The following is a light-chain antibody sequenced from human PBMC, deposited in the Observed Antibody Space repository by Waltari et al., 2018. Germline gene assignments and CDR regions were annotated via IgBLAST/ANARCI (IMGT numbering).Light chain of an antibody. J-gene: IGLJ3*02. Sequence: QSALTQPASVSGSPGQSFTISCTGTSSDVGGYNLVSWYQQDPGKAPKLLIYDVSERPSGVSRRFSGSKSGNTASLTISGIQADDEADYYCCSYAGSFTGVFGGGTKVTVL. CDR1: SSDVGGYNL. CDR3: CSYAGSFTGV. CDR2: DVS. V-gene: IGLV2-23*02.